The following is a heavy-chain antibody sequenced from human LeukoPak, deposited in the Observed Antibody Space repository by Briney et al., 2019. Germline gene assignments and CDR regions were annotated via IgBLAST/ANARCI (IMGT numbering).Heavy chain of an antibody. CDR1: GGSFSGYY. V-gene: IGHV4-34*01. CDR3: ARSYYDFWSGYYRAPFDY. CDR2: INHSGST. Sequence: SETLSLTCAVYGGSFSGYYWSWIRQPPGKGLEWIGEINHSGSTNYIPSLKSRVTISVDTSKNQFSLKLSSVTAADTAVYYCARSYYDFWSGYYRAPFDYWGQGTLVTVSS. J-gene: IGHJ4*02. D-gene: IGHD3-3*01.